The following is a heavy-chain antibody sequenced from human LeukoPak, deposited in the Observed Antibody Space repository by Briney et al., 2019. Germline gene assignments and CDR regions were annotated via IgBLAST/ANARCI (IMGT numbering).Heavy chain of an antibody. V-gene: IGHV4-59*02. CDR3: ARNPYSSSSNWFDP. CDR2: IYYRGNT. CDR1: RGSVSGHY. Sequence: SETLSLTCTVSRGSVSGHYWSWIRQPPGKGLEWIGYIYYRGNTNYNPSLKSRVTISVDTSKNQFSLKLSSVTAADTAVYYCARNPYSSSSNWFDPWGQGTLVTVSS. D-gene: IGHD6-13*01. J-gene: IGHJ5*02.